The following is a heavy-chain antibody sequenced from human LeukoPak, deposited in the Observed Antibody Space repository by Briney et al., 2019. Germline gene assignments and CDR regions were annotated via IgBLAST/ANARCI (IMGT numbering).Heavy chain of an antibody. CDR2: ISGSGSST. V-gene: IGHV3-23*01. CDR1: GFTFSTYA. CDR3: ARDPGYSSSRPFDY. J-gene: IGHJ4*02. D-gene: IGHD6-6*01. Sequence: PGGSLRLSCAASGFTFSTYAMSWVRQAPGKGLESVSVISGSGSSTYYADSVKGRFTISRDNSKNTLYLQMNSLRAEDTAVYYCARDPGYSSSRPFDYWGQGTLVTVSS.